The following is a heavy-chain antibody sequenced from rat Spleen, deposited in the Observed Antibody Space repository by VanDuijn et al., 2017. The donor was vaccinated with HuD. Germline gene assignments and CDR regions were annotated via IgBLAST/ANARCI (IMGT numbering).Heavy chain of an antibody. Sequence: EVQLVESGGGLVQPGRSMKLSCAASGFTFKNYWMTWIHQAPGKGLEWVASIINTGDSTYYPDSVKGRFTISRDNAENTVYLQMSSLRTEDTATYYCAGSNYGYWGQGVMVTVSS. CDR3: AGSNYGY. CDR2: IINTGDST. CDR1: GFTFKNYW. J-gene: IGHJ2*01. D-gene: IGHD1-11*01. V-gene: IGHV5-31*01.